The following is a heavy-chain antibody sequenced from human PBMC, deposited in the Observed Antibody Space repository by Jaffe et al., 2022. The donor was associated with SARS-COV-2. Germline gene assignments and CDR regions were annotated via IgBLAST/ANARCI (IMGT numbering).Heavy chain of an antibody. CDR1: GFSLSSSGVGVG. D-gene: IGHD3-3*01. V-gene: IGHV2-5*01. CDR3: AYRTTIFGVLTSENWFGP. Sequence: QITLKESGPTLVKPTQTLTLTCTFSGFSLSSSGVGVGVGWIRQPPGKALEFLALLYWNDDKRYSPSLKSRLTITKDTSRNQVFLTMTKVDPVDTATYYCAYRTTIFGVLTSENWFGPWGQGTLVTVSS. CDR2: LYWNDDK. J-gene: IGHJ5*02.